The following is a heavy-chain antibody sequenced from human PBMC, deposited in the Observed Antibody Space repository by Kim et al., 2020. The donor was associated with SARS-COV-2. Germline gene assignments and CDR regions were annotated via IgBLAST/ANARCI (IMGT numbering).Heavy chain of an antibody. J-gene: IGHJ4*02. Sequence: GEKLYVDSLRGRFTITRDNAKVSLFLQMNSLRAEETAVYYCMRDFLGYWGQGTLVTVSS. V-gene: IGHV3-7*01. CDR3: MRDFLGY. CDR2: GEK.